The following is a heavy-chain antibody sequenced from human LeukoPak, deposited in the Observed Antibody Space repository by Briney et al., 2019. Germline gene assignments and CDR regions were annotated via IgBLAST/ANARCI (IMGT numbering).Heavy chain of an antibody. Sequence: PGGSLRLSCAASGFTFSSYWMSWVRQAPGKGLEWVANIKQDGSEKYYVDSVKGRFTISRDNAKNSLYLQMNSLRAEDTAVYYCARDGGSSWYNYYYYYMDVWGKGTTVTVSS. CDR3: ARDGGSSWYNYYYYYMDV. CDR1: GFTFSSYW. CDR2: IKQDGSEK. J-gene: IGHJ6*03. V-gene: IGHV3-7*01. D-gene: IGHD6-13*01.